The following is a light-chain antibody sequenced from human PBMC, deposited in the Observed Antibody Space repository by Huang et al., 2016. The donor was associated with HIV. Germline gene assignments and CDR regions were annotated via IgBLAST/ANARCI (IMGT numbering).Light chain of an antibody. CDR1: QSVGNT. J-gene: IGKJ2*01. Sequence: IVMTQSPATLSVSPGETATLFCRASQSVGNTLAWYQQKPGQAPRLLIYAASTRAIGIPARFSGSGSGTEFTLTISSLQSEDLAVYYCQQYKAWPQYTFGQGTRLEIQ. CDR2: AAS. V-gene: IGKV3-15*01. CDR3: QQYKAWPQYT.